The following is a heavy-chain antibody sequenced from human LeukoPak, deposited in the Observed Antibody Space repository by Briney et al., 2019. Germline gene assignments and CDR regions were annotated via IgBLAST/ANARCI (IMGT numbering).Heavy chain of an antibody. V-gene: IGHV3-64D*09. D-gene: IGHD2-15*01. Sequence: PGRSLRLSCAASGFPFSSYAMHWVRQAPGKGLEYVSAISDSGSSTYYADSVKGRFTISRDNSKNTLYLQMSSLRAEDTAVYFCVRGYSFGPYGMDVWGQGTTVTVSS. CDR1: GFPFSSYA. J-gene: IGHJ6*02. CDR2: ISDSGSST. CDR3: VRGYSFGPYGMDV.